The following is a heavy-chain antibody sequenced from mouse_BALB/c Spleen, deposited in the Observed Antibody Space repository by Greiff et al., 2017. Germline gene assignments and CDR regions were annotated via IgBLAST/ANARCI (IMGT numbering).Heavy chain of an antibody. D-gene: IGHD2-10*02. CDR2: INPSNGRT. CDR1: GYTFTSYW. J-gene: IGHJ4*01. V-gene: IGHV1S81*02. Sequence: QVQLQQPGAELVKPGASVKLSCKASGYTFTSYWMHWVKQRPGQGLEWIGEINPSNGRTNYNEKFKSKATLTVDKSSSTAYMQLSSLTSEDSAVYYCARGYGNYHYAMDYWGQGTSVTVSS. CDR3: ARGYGNYHYAMDY.